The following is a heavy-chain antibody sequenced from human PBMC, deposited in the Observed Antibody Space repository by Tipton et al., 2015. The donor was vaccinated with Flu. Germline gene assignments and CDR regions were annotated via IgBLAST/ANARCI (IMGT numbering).Heavy chain of an antibody. CDR2: IFYSGSL. Sequence: GEALSSSGYYWSWIRRPPGKGLEWIGYIFYSGSLYYNPSLESRVRISIDTTQNEVSLKLTSVTVADTAVYYCARDYLLGDLSFFDNWGQGTLVTVSS. D-gene: IGHD3-16*02. V-gene: IGHV4-31*02. CDR1: GEALSSSGYY. CDR3: ARDYLLGDLSFFDN. J-gene: IGHJ4*02.